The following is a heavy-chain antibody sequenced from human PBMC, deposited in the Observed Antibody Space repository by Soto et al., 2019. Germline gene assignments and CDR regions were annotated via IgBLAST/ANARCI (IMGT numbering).Heavy chain of an antibody. Sequence: GGSLRLSCAASGFSFSDYYMSWIRQAPGKGLEWVSTISGSTGNTYYADSVKGRFTISRDNSKNTLYLQMNSLRAEDTAVYYCAKDLGELLFDYFDYWGQGTLVTVSS. CDR3: AKDLGELLFDYFDY. D-gene: IGHD3-10*01. V-gene: IGHV3-23*01. CDR1: GFSFSDYY. CDR2: ISGSTGNT. J-gene: IGHJ4*02.